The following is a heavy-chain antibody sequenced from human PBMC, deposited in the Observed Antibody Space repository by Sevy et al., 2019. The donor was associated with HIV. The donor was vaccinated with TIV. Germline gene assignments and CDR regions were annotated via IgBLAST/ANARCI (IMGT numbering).Heavy chain of an antibody. V-gene: IGHV3-23*01. CDR3: AKTEYYYDSSGYYYFDY. CDR1: GFTFSSYA. Sequence: GGSLRLSCAASGFTFSSYAMSWVRQAPGKGLEWVSAISGSGGSTYYADSVKGRFTISRDNSKNTLYLQMNSLRAEDTAVYYCAKTEYYYDSSGYYYFDYWGQRTLVTVSS. D-gene: IGHD3-22*01. CDR2: ISGSGGST. J-gene: IGHJ4*02.